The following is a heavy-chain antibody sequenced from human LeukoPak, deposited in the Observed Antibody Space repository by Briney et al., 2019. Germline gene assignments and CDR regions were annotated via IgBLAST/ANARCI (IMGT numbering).Heavy chain of an antibody. Sequence: PGRSLRLSCAASGFTFSSYGMHWVRQAPGKGLEWVAVIWYDGSNKYYADSVKGRFTISRDNSKNTLYLQMNSLRAEDTAVYYCARGGGSSSWYTWLDYWGQGTLVTVSS. J-gene: IGHJ4*02. CDR2: IWYDGSNK. V-gene: IGHV3-33*01. CDR3: ARGGGSSSWYTWLDY. D-gene: IGHD6-13*01. CDR1: GFTFSSYG.